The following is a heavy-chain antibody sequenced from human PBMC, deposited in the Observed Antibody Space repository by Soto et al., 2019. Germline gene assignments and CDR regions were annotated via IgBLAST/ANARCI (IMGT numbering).Heavy chain of an antibody. CDR3: ARAPYYYDSSGYSPNYYYYYGMDV. Sequence: SVKVSCKASGGTFSSYAISWVRQAPGQGLEWMGGIIPIFGTANYAQKFQGRVTITADESTSTAYMELSSLRSEDTAVYYCARAPYYYDSSGYSPNYYYYYGMDVWGQGITVTVSS. CDR1: GGTFSSYA. V-gene: IGHV1-69*13. J-gene: IGHJ6*02. D-gene: IGHD3-22*01. CDR2: IIPIFGTA.